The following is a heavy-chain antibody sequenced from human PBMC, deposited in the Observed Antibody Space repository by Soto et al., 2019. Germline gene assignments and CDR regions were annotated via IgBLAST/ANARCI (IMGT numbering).Heavy chain of an antibody. CDR3: ATESGYSYYFDY. J-gene: IGHJ4*02. Sequence: PGGSLRLSCAASGFTFSSYAMHWVRQAPGKGLEWVAVISYDGSNKYYADSVKGRFTISRDNSKNTLYLQMNSLRAEDTAVYYCATESGYSYYFDYWGQGTMVTVSS. CDR2: ISYDGSNK. V-gene: IGHV3-30-3*01. CDR1: GFTFSSYA. D-gene: IGHD3-22*01.